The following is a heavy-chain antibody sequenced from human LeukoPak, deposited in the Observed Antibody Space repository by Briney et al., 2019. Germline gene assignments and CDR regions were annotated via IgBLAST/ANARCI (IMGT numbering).Heavy chain of an antibody. CDR2: IQYSGNNK. Sequence: GGSLRLSCAASGFALSSYAMSWVRQAPGKGLEWVAFIQYSGNNKYYADSVKGRFTISRDNSKNTLYLQMNSLRGDDTALYYCAKDQWLVLNYWGQGTLVTVSS. J-gene: IGHJ4*02. CDR3: AKDQWLVLNY. V-gene: IGHV3-30*02. CDR1: GFALSSYA. D-gene: IGHD6-19*01.